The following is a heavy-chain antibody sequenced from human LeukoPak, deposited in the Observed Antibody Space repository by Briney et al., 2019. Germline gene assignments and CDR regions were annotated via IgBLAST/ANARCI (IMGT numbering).Heavy chain of an antibody. D-gene: IGHD3-22*01. CDR1: GFTFSSYI. Sequence: GGSLRLSCAASGFTFSSYIMNWVRQAPGKGLEWVSSISSSSNTIYYADSVKGRFTISRDNAKNSLYLQMNSLRDEDTAVYYCARYYYDSSGAFGYWGQGTLVTVSS. CDR2: ISSSSNTI. J-gene: IGHJ4*02. CDR3: ARYYYDSSGAFGY. V-gene: IGHV3-48*02.